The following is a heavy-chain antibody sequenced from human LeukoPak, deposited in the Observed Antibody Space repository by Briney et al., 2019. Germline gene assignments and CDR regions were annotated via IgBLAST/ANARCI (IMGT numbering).Heavy chain of an antibody. CDR2: FYYSGST. CDR1: GGSVSSGRYY. D-gene: IGHD1-1*01. Sequence: SETLSLTCTVSGGSVSSGRYYWSWIRQPPGKGLEWIEYFYYSGSTNYNPSLKTRVTISVDTSKNQFSLKVSSVTAADTAVYYCARKRTGDQGYYFDYWGQGTLVTVSS. V-gene: IGHV4-61*01. CDR3: ARKRTGDQGYYFDY. J-gene: IGHJ4*02.